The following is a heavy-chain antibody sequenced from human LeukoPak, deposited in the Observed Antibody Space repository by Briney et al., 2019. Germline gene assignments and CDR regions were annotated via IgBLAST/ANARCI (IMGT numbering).Heavy chain of an antibody. J-gene: IGHJ4*02. CDR3: ANQDSGYDDFDY. CDR2: ISGSGGST. D-gene: IGHD5-12*01. V-gene: IGHV3-23*01. CDR1: GFTFSSYA. Sequence: GGSLRLSCAASGFTFSSYAMSWVRQAPGKGLEWVSAISGSGGSTYYADSVKGRFTISRDNSKNTLYLQMNSLRAEDTAVYYCANQDSGYDDFDYWGQGTLVTVSS.